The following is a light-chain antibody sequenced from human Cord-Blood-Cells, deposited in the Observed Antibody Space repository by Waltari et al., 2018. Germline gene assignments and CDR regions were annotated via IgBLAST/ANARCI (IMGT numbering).Light chain of an antibody. CDR1: SSDGGGYNY. J-gene: IGLJ2*01. Sequence: QSALTQPASVSGSPGQSITISCTGTSSDGGGYNYVPWYQQHPGKAPNLMIYEVSNRPTGVSRRLPGSKSGTTASLAISELQAEDEADYYCSSYTSSSTMVFGGGTKLTVL. CDR2: EVS. V-gene: IGLV2-14*01. CDR3: SSYTSSSTMV.